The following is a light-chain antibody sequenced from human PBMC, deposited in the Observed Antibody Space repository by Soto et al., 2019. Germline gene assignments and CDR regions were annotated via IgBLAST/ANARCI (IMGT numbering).Light chain of an antibody. CDR3: QQYVSSPWA. J-gene: IGKJ1*01. V-gene: IGKV3-20*01. Sequence: EIVLAQSPGTLSLSPGERATLSCRASQSVTNSFLAWYQQKTGQAPRLLIYGASSRATGIPHRFTGSGFGTDFTLTISRLEPEGFPVYYCQQYVSSPWAFSQGTQVE. CDR1: QSVTNSF. CDR2: GAS.